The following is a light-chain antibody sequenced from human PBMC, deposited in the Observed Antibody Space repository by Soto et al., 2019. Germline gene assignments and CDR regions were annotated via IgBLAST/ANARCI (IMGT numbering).Light chain of an antibody. CDR2: GAS. CDR3: QQYGNSPGT. J-gene: IGKJ2*01. V-gene: IGKV3-20*01. CDR1: HSVSGNF. Sequence: IVLTQSPGTLSLSPGERATLSCRASHSVSGNFLAWYQQRPGQAPRLLIYGASSRAADIPDRFSGSGSGTDFTRTISRLEPEDFAVYFCQQYGNSPGTFGQGTKLEIK.